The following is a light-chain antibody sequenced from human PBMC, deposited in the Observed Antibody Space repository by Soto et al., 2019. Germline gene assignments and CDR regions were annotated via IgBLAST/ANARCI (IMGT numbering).Light chain of an antibody. V-gene: IGLV2-14*02. CDR3: SSYSSGSTLGV. CDR2: EDT. CDR1: SSDVGSHNL. J-gene: IGLJ6*01. Sequence: QSVLTQPASVSGSPGQSITISCTGTSSDVGSHNLVSWYQQHPGKAPKLMISEDTKRPSGVSNRFSASKSGNTASLTISGLQAEDEADYYCSSYSSGSTLGVFGTGTKVTVL.